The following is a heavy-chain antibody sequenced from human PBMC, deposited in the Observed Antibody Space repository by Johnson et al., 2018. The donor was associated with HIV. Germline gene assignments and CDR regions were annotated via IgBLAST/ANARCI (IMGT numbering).Heavy chain of an antibody. CDR2: ISCKTDGVTT. CDR3: TTDPRGGSRVDAFDI. Sequence: VQLVESGGGLVKPGGSLRLSCAASGFTFSNAWMSWVRQAPGKGLEWVARISCKTDGVTTDYAAPVQGRFTISRDDSKNTLYLQMNSLKTEDTAVYYCTTDPRGGSRVDAFDIWGQGTMVTVSS. D-gene: IGHD2-15*01. CDR1: GFTFSNAW. V-gene: IGHV3-15*01. J-gene: IGHJ3*02.